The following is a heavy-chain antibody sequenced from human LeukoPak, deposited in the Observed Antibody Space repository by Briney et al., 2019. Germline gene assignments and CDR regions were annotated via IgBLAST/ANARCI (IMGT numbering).Heavy chain of an antibody. J-gene: IGHJ4*02. CDR1: GGSFSGYY. CDR2: VNHSGSS. Sequence: PSETLSLTCAVYGGSFSGYYWGWIGQPPGKGLEWIGEVNHSGSSNYNPSLKSRVNISVDTSKNQFPLKLSSVTAADTAVYYCARSNVDIVATFDYWGQETLVTVSS. D-gene: IGHD5-12*01. V-gene: IGHV4-34*01. CDR3: ARSNVDIVATFDY.